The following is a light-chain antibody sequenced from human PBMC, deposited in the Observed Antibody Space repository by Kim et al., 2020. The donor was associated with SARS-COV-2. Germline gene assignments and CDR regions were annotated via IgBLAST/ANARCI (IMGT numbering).Light chain of an antibody. CDR3: AAWDDSLRVV. CDR2: RNN. J-gene: IGLJ2*01. CDR1: SSNLGNNY. Sequence: PGQRVTISCSGSSSNLGNNYVYWYQQPPGTAPNLLIYRNNQRPSGVPDRFSGSKSGTSASLAISGLRSEDEADYYCAAWDDSLRVVFGGGTQLTVL. V-gene: IGLV1-47*01.